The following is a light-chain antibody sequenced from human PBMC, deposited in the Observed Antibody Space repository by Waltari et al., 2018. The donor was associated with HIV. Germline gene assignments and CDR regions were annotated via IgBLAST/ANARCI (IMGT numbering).Light chain of an antibody. J-gene: IGLJ1*01. V-gene: IGLV2-14*03. CDR3: SSYTMDSYV. CDR1: SRDVGAFNY. Sequence: QSALTQPASMSGSPGQSITISCTGTSRDVGAFNYVSWYQQHPGKAPKLIIFEVSSRPSGVSNRFSGSKSGSTASLTISGLQAEDEADYYCSSYTMDSYVFGTGTKVTVL. CDR2: EVS.